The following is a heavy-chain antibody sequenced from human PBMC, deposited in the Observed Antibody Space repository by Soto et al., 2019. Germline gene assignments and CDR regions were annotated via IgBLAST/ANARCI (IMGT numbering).Heavy chain of an antibody. V-gene: IGHV5-10-1*01. Sequence: PGESLKISCKGSGYSFTSYWISWVRQMPGKGLEWMGRIDPSDSYTNYSPSFQGHVTISADKSISTAYLQWSSLKASDTAMYYCARPSRVATCYYYYYGMDVWGQGTTVTVSS. CDR1: GYSFTSYW. CDR2: IDPSDSYT. J-gene: IGHJ6*02. CDR3: ARPSRVATCYYYYYGMDV.